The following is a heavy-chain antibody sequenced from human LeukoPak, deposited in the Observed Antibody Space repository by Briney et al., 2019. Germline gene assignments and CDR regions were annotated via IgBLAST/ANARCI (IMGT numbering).Heavy chain of an antibody. CDR1: GFTFSSYG. Sequence: GGSLRLSSAASGFTFSSYGMHWVRHAPGRGLERGAVIWYDGSNKYYADSVKGRFTISRDNSKNTLYLQMNSLRAEDTAVYYCARGYSSSWFPFDYWGQGTLVTVSS. CDR3: ARGYSSSWFPFDY. CDR2: IWYDGSNK. D-gene: IGHD6-13*01. J-gene: IGHJ4*02. V-gene: IGHV3-33*01.